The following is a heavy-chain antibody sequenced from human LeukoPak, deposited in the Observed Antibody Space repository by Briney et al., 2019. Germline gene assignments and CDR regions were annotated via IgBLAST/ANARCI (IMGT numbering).Heavy chain of an antibody. CDR2: ISGSGGST. CDR1: GFTFSSYA. D-gene: IGHD3-10*01. J-gene: IGHJ4*02. Sequence: GGSLRLSCAASGFTFSSYAMTWVRQAPGKGLEWVSGISGSGGSTYYADSVKGRFTISRDNSKNTLYLQMNSLRAEDTAVYYCARVLSYHYYGSGSYYSDYWGQGTLVTVSS. V-gene: IGHV3-23*01. CDR3: ARVLSYHYYGSGSYYSDY.